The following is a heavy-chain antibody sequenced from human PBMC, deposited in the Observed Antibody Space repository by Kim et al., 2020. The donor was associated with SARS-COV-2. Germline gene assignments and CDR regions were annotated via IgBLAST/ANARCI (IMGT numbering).Heavy chain of an antibody. J-gene: IGHJ6*02. CDR2: ISGSGGST. D-gene: IGHD3-3*01. CDR3: AKLRKQSLAIFGWTGGYYGMDV. CDR1: GFTFSSYA. V-gene: IGHV3-23*01. Sequence: GGSLRLSCAASGFTFSSYAMSWVRQAPGKGLEWVSAISGSGGSTYYADSVKGRFTISRDNSKNTLYLQMNSLRAEDTAVYYCAKLRKQSLAIFGWTGGYYGMDVWGQGTTVTVSS.